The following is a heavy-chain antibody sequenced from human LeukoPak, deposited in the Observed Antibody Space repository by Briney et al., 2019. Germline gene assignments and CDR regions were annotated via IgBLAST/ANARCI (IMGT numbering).Heavy chain of an antibody. V-gene: IGHV4-4*02. CDR2: IYYSGST. Sequence: SGTLSLTCAVSGGSISSSNWWSWVRQPPGKGLEWIGYIYYSGSTNYNPSLKSRVTISVDTSKNQFSLKLSSVTAADTAVYYCARDSQFYYYGMDVWGQGTTVTVSS. CDR3: ARDSQFYYYGMDV. CDR1: GGSISSSNW. J-gene: IGHJ6*02.